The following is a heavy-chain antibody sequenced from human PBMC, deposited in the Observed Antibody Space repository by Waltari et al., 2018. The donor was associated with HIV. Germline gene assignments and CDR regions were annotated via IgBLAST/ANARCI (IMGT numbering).Heavy chain of an antibody. CDR3: ATALLVPAAIRWFDP. CDR2: FDPEDGET. J-gene: IGHJ5*02. Sequence: QVQLVQSGAEVKKPGASVKVSCKVSEYTLTEFSIHCGRRAPGKGLEWMGGFDPEDGETIYEQKFQGRVNMTEDTSTDTAYMELSSLRSEDTAVYYCATALLVPAAIRWFDPWGQGTMVTVSS. D-gene: IGHD2-2*01. V-gene: IGHV1-24*01. CDR1: EYTLTEFS.